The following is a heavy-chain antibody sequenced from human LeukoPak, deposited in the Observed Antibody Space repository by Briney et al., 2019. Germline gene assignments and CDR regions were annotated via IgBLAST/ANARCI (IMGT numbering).Heavy chain of an antibody. CDR1: GFTFSNFW. CDR3: TRVGYIDEGIDY. J-gene: IGHJ4*02. V-gene: IGHV3-7*04. CDR2: IKQDGSKK. D-gene: IGHD5-24*01. Sequence: GGSLRLSCTASGFTFSNFWMTWVRQAPGKGLEWVANIKQDGSKKSYVDSVKGRFTTSRDNAKNSLYLQMNSLRAEDTAIYYCTRVGYIDEGIDYWGQGTLVTVSS.